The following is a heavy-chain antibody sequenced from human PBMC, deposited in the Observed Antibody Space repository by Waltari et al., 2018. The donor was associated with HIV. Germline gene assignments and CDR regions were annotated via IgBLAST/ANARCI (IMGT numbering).Heavy chain of an antibody. V-gene: IGHV1-3*01. D-gene: IGHD6-19*01. CDR1: GHTFTRYA. Sequence: QVQLVQSGAEVKKPGASVKVSCKASGHTFTRYALHWVRQAPGQRLEWMGWPNAGNGNTEYSQQFKGRVTITRDTSASTAYRELSSLRSEDTAVYYCASEQYSSDWYDNSWGQGTLVTVSS. J-gene: IGHJ4*02. CDR2: PNAGNGNT. CDR3: ASEQYSSDWYDNS.